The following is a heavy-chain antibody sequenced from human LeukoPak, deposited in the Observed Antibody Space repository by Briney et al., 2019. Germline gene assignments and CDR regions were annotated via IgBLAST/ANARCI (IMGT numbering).Heavy chain of an antibody. D-gene: IGHD3-16*01. V-gene: IGHV4-59*01. CDR2: IHYSGSS. CDR3: TRGAGWLIDY. J-gene: IGHJ4*02. Sequence: SETLSLTCTVSGGSNYWSWIRQPPGKGLEWIAYIHYSGSSTYNPSLKSRVTISVDTSKEQFSLKVNSVTAADTAVYYCTRGAGWLIDYWGQGILVTVSS. CDR1: GGSNY.